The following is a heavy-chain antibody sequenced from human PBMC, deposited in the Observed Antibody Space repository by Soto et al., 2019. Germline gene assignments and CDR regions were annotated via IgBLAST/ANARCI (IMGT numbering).Heavy chain of an antibody. J-gene: IGHJ6*02. V-gene: IGHV1-2*04. D-gene: IGHD2-8*01. Sequence: ASVKVSCKASGYSFTDYHIHWVRHAPGQGLEWLGRINPKSGGTSTAQKFQGWVTMTTDTSISTASMELTRLTSDDKAIYYCARGDSTDCSNGVCSFFYNHDMDVWGQGTTVTVSS. CDR3: ARGDSTDCSNGVCSFFYNHDMDV. CDR2: INPKSGGT. CDR1: GYSFTDYH.